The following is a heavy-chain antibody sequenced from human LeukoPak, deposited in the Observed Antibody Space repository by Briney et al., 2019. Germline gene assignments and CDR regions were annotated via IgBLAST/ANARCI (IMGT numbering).Heavy chain of an antibody. V-gene: IGHV3-30*04. CDR2: ISYDGSNK. Sequence: GGSLRLSCAASGFTFSSYAMHWVRHAPGKGLEWVAVISYDGSNKYYADSVKGRFTISRDNSKNTLYLQMNSLRAEDTAVYYCAREEWLQFGHRSGFDYWGQGTLVTVSS. CDR3: AREEWLQFGHRSGFDY. J-gene: IGHJ4*02. D-gene: IGHD5-24*01. CDR1: GFTFSSYA.